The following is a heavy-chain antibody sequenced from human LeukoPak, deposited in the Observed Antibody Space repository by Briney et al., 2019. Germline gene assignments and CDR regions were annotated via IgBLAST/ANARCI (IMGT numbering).Heavy chain of an antibody. Sequence: ASVKVSCKASGYTFTGHYLPWVRQAPGQGLEWMGWINPNRGGTKYAQKFQGRVTMTRDTPISTAYMELSRLSSDDTAVYYCAITTTIAAAGLDYWGQGTLVTVSS. CDR1: GYTFTGHY. CDR2: INPNRGGT. J-gene: IGHJ4*02. D-gene: IGHD6-13*01. CDR3: AITTTIAAAGLDY. V-gene: IGHV1-2*02.